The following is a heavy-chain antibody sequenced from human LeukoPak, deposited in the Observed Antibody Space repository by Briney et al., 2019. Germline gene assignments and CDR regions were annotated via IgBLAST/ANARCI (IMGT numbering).Heavy chain of an antibody. V-gene: IGHV3-11*06. CDR3: ARDSCRSGLDY. Sequence: GGSLRLSCAASGFTFSDYYMSWIRQAPGKGLEWVSYISSTSSYTNYADSVKGRFTISRDNAKNSLYLQMNSLRAEDTAVYYCARDSCRSGLDYWGQGTLVTVSS. J-gene: IGHJ4*02. D-gene: IGHD2-2*01. CDR1: GFTFSDYY. CDR2: ISSTSSYT.